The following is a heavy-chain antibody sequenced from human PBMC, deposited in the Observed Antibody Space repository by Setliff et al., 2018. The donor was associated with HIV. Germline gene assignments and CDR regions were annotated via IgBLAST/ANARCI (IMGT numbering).Heavy chain of an antibody. CDR3: AREHCSGGSCNGFDI. CDR2: IYTSGST. Sequence: KPSETLSLTCTVSGGSISSYYWSWIRQPPGKGLEWIGYIYTSGSTNYNPSLKSRVTISVDTSRNQFSLKLGSVTAADTAMYYCAREHCSGGSCNGFDIWGQGTMVTVSS. CDR1: GGSISSYY. J-gene: IGHJ3*02. D-gene: IGHD2-15*01. V-gene: IGHV4-4*09.